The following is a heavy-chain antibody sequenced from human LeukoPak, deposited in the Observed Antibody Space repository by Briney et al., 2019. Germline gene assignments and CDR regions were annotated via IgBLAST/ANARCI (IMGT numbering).Heavy chain of an antibody. Sequence: GGSLRLSCAASGFTFSSYAMSWVRQAPGKGLEWVSSISSSSSYIYYADSVKGRFTISRDNAKNSLYLQMNSLRAEDTAVYYCARRSYDNWFDPWGQGTLVTVSS. J-gene: IGHJ5*02. CDR3: ARRSYDNWFDP. V-gene: IGHV3-21*01. CDR1: GFTFSSYA. D-gene: IGHD3-16*01. CDR2: ISSSSSYI.